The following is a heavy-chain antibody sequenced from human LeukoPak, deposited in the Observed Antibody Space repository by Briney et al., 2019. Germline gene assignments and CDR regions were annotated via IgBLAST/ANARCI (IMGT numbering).Heavy chain of an antibody. D-gene: IGHD3-22*01. CDR2: IYYSGST. V-gene: IGHV4-59*08. CDR1: GGSISSYY. CDR3: AREYYYDSSGYYGRLDAFDI. Sequence: SETLSLTCTVSGGSISSYYWSWIRQPPGKGLEWIGYIYYSGSTNYNPSLKSRVTISVDTSKNQFSLKLSSVTAADTAVYYCAREYYYDSSGYYGRLDAFDIWGQGTMVTVSS. J-gene: IGHJ3*02.